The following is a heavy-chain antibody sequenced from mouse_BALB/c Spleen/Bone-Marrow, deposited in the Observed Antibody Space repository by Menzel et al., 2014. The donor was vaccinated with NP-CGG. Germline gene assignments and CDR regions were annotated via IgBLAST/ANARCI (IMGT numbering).Heavy chain of an antibody. D-gene: IGHD2-1*01. CDR3: TRGGYGNYVGYGMDY. CDR2: IYPGDGST. CDR1: GYTFTSYD. V-gene: IGHV1S56*01. J-gene: IGHJ4*01. Sequence: VQLQHSGPELVKPGALVKISCKASGYTFTSYDINWVKQRPGPGLEWIGWIYPGDGSTKYNEKFKGKATLTADKSSSTAYMQLSSLTSENSAVYFCTRGGYGNYVGYGMDYWGQGTPVTVSS.